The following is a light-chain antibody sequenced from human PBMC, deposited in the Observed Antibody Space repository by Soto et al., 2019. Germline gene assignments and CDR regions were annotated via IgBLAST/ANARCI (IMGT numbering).Light chain of an antibody. CDR2: DVS. CDR1: SSDVGGYNY. J-gene: IGLJ1*01. CDR3: CSYAGSYTFYV. Sequence: CVLTRARSVSVFPGRGVTISRTGTSSDVGGYNYVSWYQQHPGKAPKLMIYDVSKRPSGVPDRFSGSKSGNTASLTISGLQAEDEADYYCCSYAGSYTFYVFGTGTKVTVL. V-gene: IGLV2-11*01.